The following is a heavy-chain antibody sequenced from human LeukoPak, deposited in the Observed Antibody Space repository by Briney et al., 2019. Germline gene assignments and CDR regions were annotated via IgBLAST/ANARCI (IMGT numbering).Heavy chain of an antibody. CDR1: GYILSNYG. CDR2: SEYNGNT. Sequence: ASVKVSCKASGYILSNYGITWVRQAPGQGLEWMAISEYNGNTKYTQKFQGRVTMTTDISTDTAYMELRGLRSDDTAVYYCARDRIVSTGAFDIWGQGTLVTVSS. V-gene: IGHV1-18*01. CDR3: ARDRIVSTGAFDI. D-gene: IGHD5/OR15-5a*01. J-gene: IGHJ3*02.